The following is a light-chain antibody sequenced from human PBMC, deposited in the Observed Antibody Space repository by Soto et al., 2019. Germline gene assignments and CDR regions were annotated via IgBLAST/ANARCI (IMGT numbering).Light chain of an antibody. CDR1: QGIRND. CDR3: LQDYNYPWT. J-gene: IGKJ1*01. Sequence: AIQMTKSPSSMSASVGDRVTITGRASQGIRNDLSWYQQKPGKAPKLLIYAASSLQSGVPSRFSGSGSGTDFTLTISSLQPEDFASYYCLQDYNYPWTFGQGTKVDI. CDR2: AAS. V-gene: IGKV1-6*01.